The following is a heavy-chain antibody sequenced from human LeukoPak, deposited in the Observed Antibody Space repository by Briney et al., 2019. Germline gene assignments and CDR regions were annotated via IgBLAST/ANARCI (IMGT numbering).Heavy chain of an antibody. CDR2: IYYSGST. Sequence: SQTLSLTCTVSGGSISSGGYYWSWIRQHPGKGLEWIGYIYYSGSTYYNPSLKSRVTISADTSKNQFSLKLSSVTAADTAVYYCATYYDFWSGCFDYWGQGTPVTVSS. V-gene: IGHV4-31*03. J-gene: IGHJ4*02. CDR1: GGSISSGGYY. CDR3: ATYYDFWSGCFDY. D-gene: IGHD3-3*01.